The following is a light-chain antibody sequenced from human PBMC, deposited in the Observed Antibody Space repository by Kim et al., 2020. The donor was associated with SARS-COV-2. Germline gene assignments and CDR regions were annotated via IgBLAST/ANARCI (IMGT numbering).Light chain of an antibody. CDR3: QVWDSSSDHRVV. V-gene: IGLV3-21*04. CDR2: YDS. CDR1: SIGSKS. Sequence: PGKPARITVGGNSIGSKSVLWYQQKPGQAPVLVIYYDSDRPSGIPERFSGSNSGNTATLTISRVEAGDEADYYCQVWDSSSDHRVVFGGGTQLTVL. J-gene: IGLJ2*01.